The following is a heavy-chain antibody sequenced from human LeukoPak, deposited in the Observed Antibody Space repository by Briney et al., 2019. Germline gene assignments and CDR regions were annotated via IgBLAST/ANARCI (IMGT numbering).Heavy chain of an antibody. CDR3: ARHRLGASLFYFDY. CDR1: GYSLSSYW. CDR2: NYPGDSET. V-gene: IGHV5-51*01. Sequence: GEALKISFRGSGYSLSSYWIAWVRPVPGKGLELMGINYPGDSETKYSLSLQGQVTASPDKSISTAYLQWNALKASDTAMYYCARHRLGASLFYFDYWGQGTLVTVSS. D-gene: IGHD1-26*01. J-gene: IGHJ4*02.